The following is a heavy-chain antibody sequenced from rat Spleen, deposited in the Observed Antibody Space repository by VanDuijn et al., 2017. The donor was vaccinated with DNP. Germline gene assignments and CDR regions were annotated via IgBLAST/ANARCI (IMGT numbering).Heavy chain of an antibody. V-gene: IGHV5-7*01. J-gene: IGHJ3*01. D-gene: IGHD1-4*01. CDR3: ATHTFTPGITTPFAY. CDR1: GFTFSDYN. CDR2: ISPSGGST. Sequence: EVQLVESGGGLVQPGRSLKLSCAASGFTFSDYNMAWVRQAPKRGLEWVASISPSGGSTYYRDSVKGRFTISRDNAKSTLYLQMYSLRSEDMATYYCATHTFTPGITTPFAYWGQGTLVTVSS.